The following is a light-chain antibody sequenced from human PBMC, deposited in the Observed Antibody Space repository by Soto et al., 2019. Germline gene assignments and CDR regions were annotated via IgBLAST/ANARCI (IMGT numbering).Light chain of an antibody. CDR2: GAS. Sequence: VLTQSPGTLSSSPGGRVSLSCRASQIVSNNYLAWYQQKSGQAPRLLIFGASNRATGIPARFSGSASGTDFTLTISGLEPEDFAVYFCQQYSGSVLTFGGGTKV. V-gene: IGKV3-20*01. CDR1: QIVSNNY. J-gene: IGKJ4*01. CDR3: QQYSGSVLT.